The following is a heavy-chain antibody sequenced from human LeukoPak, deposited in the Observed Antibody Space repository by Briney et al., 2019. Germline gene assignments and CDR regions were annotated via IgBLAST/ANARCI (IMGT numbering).Heavy chain of an antibody. D-gene: IGHD3-22*01. V-gene: IGHV4-34*01. CDR3: ARVEKIRYDSSGYKDYYYMDV. CDR2: INHSGST. Sequence: ESLRLSCTASGMTFSDAWMSWVRQAPGKGLEWVGEINHSGSTNYNPSLKSRVTISVDTSKNQFSLKLSSVTAADTAVYYCARVEKIRYDSSGYKDYYYMDVWGKGTTVTISS. CDR1: GMTFSDAW. J-gene: IGHJ6*03.